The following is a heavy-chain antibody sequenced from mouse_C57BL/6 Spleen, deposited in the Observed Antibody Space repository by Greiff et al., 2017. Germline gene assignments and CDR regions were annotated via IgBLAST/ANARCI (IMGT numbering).Heavy chain of an antibody. CDR2: IWPAGGP. V-gene: IGHV2-9-1*01. J-gene: IGHJ4*01. CDR1: GFSLTSYA. Sequence: VMLVESGPGLVAPSQSLSITCTVSGFSLTSYAISWVRQPPGKGLDWLGVIWPAGGPHYNSAPKSRMSIRKDNSKSKVFLKMNSLQTDDTARYYCARAGEDAMDYWGQGTSVTGSS. CDR3: ARAGEDAMDY.